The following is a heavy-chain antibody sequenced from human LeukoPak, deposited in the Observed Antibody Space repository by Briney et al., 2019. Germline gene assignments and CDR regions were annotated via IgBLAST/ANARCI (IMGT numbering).Heavy chain of an antibody. CDR1: GFTFSSYG. D-gene: IGHD2-21*01. Sequence: GRSLRLSCAASGFTFSSYGMHWVRQAPGKGLEWVAVISHDGSNKYYADSVKGRFTISRDNSKNTLYLQMNSLRAEDTAVYYCAKSVVRGDGYYYGMDVWGQGTTVTVSS. CDR3: AKSVVRGDGYYYGMDV. CDR2: ISHDGSNK. V-gene: IGHV3-30*18. J-gene: IGHJ6*02.